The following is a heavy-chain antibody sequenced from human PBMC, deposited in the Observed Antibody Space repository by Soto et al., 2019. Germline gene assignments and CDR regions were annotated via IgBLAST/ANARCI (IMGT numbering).Heavy chain of an antibody. V-gene: IGHV3-23*01. CDR2: ISGSGGST. CDR3: AKNHVTYYYDSSGFRSRPVGFGHFDY. CDR1: GFTFSSYA. Sequence: GGSLRLSCAASGFTFSSYAMSWVRQAPGKGLEWVSAISGSGGSTYYADSVKGRFTISRDNSKNTLYLQMNSLRAEDTAVYYCAKNHVTYYYDSSGFRSRPVGFGHFDYWGQGTLVTVSS. J-gene: IGHJ4*02. D-gene: IGHD3-22*01.